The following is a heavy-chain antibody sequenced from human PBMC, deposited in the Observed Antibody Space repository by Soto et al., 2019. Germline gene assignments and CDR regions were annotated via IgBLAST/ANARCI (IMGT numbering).Heavy chain of an antibody. J-gene: IGHJ3*01. Sequence: EVQLVESEGGLVQPGGSLRLSCAASGFTVSSNYMSWVRQAPGQGLEGVSVTYPGGTTYYADSVKGRCIISRDISKNTVYLQVTSLRAEDTAVYSCAKAFRPSGSLNAFDLWGQGTMVTVSS. D-gene: IGHD1-26*01. CDR1: GFTVSSNY. V-gene: IGHV3-66*01. CDR2: TYPGGTT. CDR3: AKAFRPSGSLNAFDL.